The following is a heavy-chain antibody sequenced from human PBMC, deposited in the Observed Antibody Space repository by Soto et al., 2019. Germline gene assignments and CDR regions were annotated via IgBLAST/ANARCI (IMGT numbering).Heavy chain of an antibody. Sequence: QVQLVQSGAEVKKPGSSVKVSCKASGGTFSSYAISWVRQAPGQGLEWMGGIIPIFGTANYAQKFQGRVTITADESTSTAYMELSSLRSEDTAVYYCASYCSGGSCYSSYYYGMDVWGQWTTVTVSS. D-gene: IGHD2-15*01. J-gene: IGHJ6*02. CDR3: ASYCSGGSCYSSYYYGMDV. V-gene: IGHV1-69*01. CDR2: IIPIFGTA. CDR1: GGTFSSYA.